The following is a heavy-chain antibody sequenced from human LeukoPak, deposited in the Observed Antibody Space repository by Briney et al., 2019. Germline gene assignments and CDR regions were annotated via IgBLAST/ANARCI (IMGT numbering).Heavy chain of an antibody. V-gene: IGHV4-39*02. CDR3: ARREFYYGSGGWFDP. Sequence: GSLRLSCAASGFTFSSYSMNWIRQAPGKGLEWIASIYYSGDTYYNPSLKSRLTISLDTSKNHPSLRLRTVTAADTAVYYCARREFYYGSGGWFDPWGQGTLVTVSS. CDR2: IYYSGDT. J-gene: IGHJ5*02. CDR1: GFTFSSYS. D-gene: IGHD3-10*01.